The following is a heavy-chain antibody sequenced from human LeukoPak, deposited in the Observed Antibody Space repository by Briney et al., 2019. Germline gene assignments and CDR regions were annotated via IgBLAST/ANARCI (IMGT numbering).Heavy chain of an antibody. V-gene: IGHV3-21*01. J-gene: IGHJ4*02. D-gene: IGHD5-12*01. CDR2: ISSSGSYK. Sequence: GGSLRLSCAASGFTVSSNYMSWVRQAPGKGLEWVSSISSSGSYKFYADSVKGRFTISRDNAKNSLSLQMNSLRAEDTAVCYCARDYLTAQWLLSGGDYWGQGTLVTVSS. CDR3: ARDYLTAQWLLSGGDY. CDR1: GFTVSSNY.